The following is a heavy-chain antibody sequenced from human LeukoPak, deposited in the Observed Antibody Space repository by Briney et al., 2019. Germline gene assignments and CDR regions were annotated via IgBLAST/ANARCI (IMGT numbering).Heavy chain of an antibody. D-gene: IGHD6-13*01. CDR2: ISSDGGT. CDR3: AKEIAAIGLPAVDH. CDR1: GFTFSNYA. J-gene: IGHJ4*02. Sequence: GGSLRLSCAASGFTFSNYAMSWVRQAPGKGLEWVSGISSDGGTFYPDSVKGRFTISRDNSKNTLYLQMDSLGAADTAIYYCAKEIAAIGLPAVDHWGQGTLVTVSS. V-gene: IGHV3-23*01.